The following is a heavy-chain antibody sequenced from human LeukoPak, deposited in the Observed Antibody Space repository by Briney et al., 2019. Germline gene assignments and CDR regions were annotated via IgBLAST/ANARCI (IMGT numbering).Heavy chain of an antibody. CDR1: GGTFSSYA. D-gene: IGHD1-20*01. CDR2: IIPIFGTA. CDR3: ARDSNNWNVDAFDF. Sequence: GASVKVSCKASGGTFSSYAISWVRQAPGQGLEWMGGIIPIFGTANYAQKFQGRVTITADKSTSTAYMELSSLRSEDTAVYYCARDSNNWNVDAFDFWGQGTMVTVSS. V-gene: IGHV1-69*06. J-gene: IGHJ3*01.